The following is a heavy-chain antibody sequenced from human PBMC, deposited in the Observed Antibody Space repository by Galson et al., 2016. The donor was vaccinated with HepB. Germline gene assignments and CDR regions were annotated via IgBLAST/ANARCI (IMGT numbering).Heavy chain of an antibody. J-gene: IGHJ4*02. Sequence: SVKVSCKASGYTFTNYGINWVRQAPGQGLEWMGWVSAHNDNTNYEQNFQGRVTMTTDTSTATAYMELRSLRSDDTAVYYCASGGWDSSGFASVYWGQGGLVTVSS. CDR1: GYTFTNYG. CDR3: ASGGWDSSGFASVY. V-gene: IGHV1-18*01. D-gene: IGHD3-22*01. CDR2: VSAHNDNT.